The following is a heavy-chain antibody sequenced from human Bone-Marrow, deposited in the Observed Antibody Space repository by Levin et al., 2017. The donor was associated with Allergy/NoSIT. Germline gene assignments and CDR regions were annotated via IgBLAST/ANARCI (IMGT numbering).Heavy chain of an antibody. CDR3: ARGCSTTWYPWFDS. J-gene: IGHJ5*01. D-gene: IGHD6-13*01. V-gene: IGHV1-8*01. CDR2: MNPSSGST. CDR1: GYSFTSHD. Sequence: GASVKVSCKASGYSFTSHDINWVRQAPGQGLEWMGWMNPSSGSTGYAQKFQDRVTMTRTTSISTAYMELSSLRAEDTAVYYCARGCSTTWYPWFDSWGQGTLVTVSP.